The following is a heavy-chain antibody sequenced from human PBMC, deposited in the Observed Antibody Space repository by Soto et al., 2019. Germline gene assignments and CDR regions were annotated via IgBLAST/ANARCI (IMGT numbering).Heavy chain of an antibody. CDR1: GLIFSDSA. J-gene: IGHJ5*02. Sequence: EVQLVESGGGLVQPGGSLKLSCAASGLIFSDSAMHWVRQASGKGLEWVGRIRSKVHSYATAYAASVEGRFTISRDDSYNTAYLQMNSLKTEDTAVYYCTRTDYGDYSQTGRFDPWGQGTLVTVSS. V-gene: IGHV3-73*02. CDR3: TRTDYGDYSQTGRFDP. D-gene: IGHD4-17*01. CDR2: IRSKVHSYAT.